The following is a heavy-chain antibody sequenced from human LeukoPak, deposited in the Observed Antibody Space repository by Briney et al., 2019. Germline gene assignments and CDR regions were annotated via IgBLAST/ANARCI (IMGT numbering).Heavy chain of an antibody. CDR2: IYYSGST. CDR1: GGSISSSRDY. V-gene: IGHV4-39*01. D-gene: IGHD6-19*01. Sequence: SETLSLTCTVSGGSISSSRDYWGWIRQPPGKGLEWIGSIYYSGSTYYNPSLKSRVTISVDTSKNQFSLKLSSVTAADTAVYYCARRGEWLALDYWGQGTLVTVSS. J-gene: IGHJ4*02. CDR3: ARRGEWLALDY.